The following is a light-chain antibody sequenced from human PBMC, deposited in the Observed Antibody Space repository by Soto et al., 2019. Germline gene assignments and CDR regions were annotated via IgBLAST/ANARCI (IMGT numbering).Light chain of an antibody. CDR3: QVWDSSGDHVV. CDR2: DDS. Sequence: SYELTQPPSVSVAPGQTARITCGGNMIASKSVHWYQQKPGQAPMVVVYDDSDRPSGIPERFSGSNSGNTATLTISGVEAGDEADYYCQVWDSSGDHVVFGGGTKLTVL. V-gene: IGLV3-21*02. CDR1: MIASKS. J-gene: IGLJ2*01.